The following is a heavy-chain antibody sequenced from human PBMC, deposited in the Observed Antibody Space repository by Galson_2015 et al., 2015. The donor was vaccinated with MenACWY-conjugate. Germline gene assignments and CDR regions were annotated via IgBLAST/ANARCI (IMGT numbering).Heavy chain of an antibody. D-gene: IGHD2-8*01. Sequence: SVKVSCKASGYTFTSYYMHWVRQAPGQGLEWMGIINPSGGSTSYAQKFQGRVTMTRDTSTSTVYMELSSLRSEDTAVYYCARVTPYCTNGVCYTALFDYWGQGTLVTVSS. CDR3: ARVTPYCTNGVCYTALFDY. CDR2: INPSGGST. J-gene: IGHJ4*02. CDR1: GYTFTSYY. V-gene: IGHV1-46*01.